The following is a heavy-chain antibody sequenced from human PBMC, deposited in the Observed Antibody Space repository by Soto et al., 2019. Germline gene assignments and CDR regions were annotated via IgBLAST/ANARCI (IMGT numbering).Heavy chain of an antibody. CDR1: GFTFSSYA. CDR3: ARQRITMIVGAFDI. D-gene: IGHD3-22*01. Sequence: QVQLVESGGGVVQPGRSLRLSCAASGFTFSSYAMHWVRQAPGKGLEWVAVISYDGSNKYYADSVKGRFTISRDNSKNTVYLQMNSLRAEDTAVYYCARQRITMIVGAFDIWGQGTMVTVSS. V-gene: IGHV3-30-3*01. J-gene: IGHJ3*02. CDR2: ISYDGSNK.